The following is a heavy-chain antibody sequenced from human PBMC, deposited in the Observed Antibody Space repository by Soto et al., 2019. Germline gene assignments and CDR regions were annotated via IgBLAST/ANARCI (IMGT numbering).Heavy chain of an antibody. Sequence: GASVKVSCKASGYTFTSYGISWVRQAPGQGLEWMGWISAYNGNTNYAQKLQGRVTMTTDTSTSTAYMELRSLRSDDTAVYYRARTMSVYGSGSHFDYWGQGTLVTVSS. J-gene: IGHJ4*02. CDR1: GYTFTSYG. V-gene: IGHV1-18*01. CDR2: ISAYNGNT. CDR3: ARTMSVYGSGSHFDY. D-gene: IGHD3-10*01.